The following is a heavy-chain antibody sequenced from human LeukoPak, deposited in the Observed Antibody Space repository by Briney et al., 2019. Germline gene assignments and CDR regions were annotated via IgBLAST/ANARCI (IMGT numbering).Heavy chain of an antibody. Sequence: SETLSLTCTVPGGSISSTSYYWGWIRQPPGKGLEWIGSIYYSVSTYYNPSLKSRVTISVDTSKNQFSLKLSSVTAADTAVYYCASSGYDFWSGEKNWFDPWGQGTLVTVSS. D-gene: IGHD3-3*01. V-gene: IGHV4-39*01. CDR3: ASSGYDFWSGEKNWFDP. J-gene: IGHJ5*02. CDR1: GGSISSTSYY. CDR2: IYYSVST.